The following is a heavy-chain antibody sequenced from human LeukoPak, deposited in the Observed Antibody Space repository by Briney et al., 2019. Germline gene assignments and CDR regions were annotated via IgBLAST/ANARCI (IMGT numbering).Heavy chain of an antibody. CDR3: ARDRPTMVRGVIIAGYFDS. Sequence: SETLSLTCTVSGGSISSDGYYWRWIRQRPGEGLEWIVRLYSNGTTYYNPSIKSRITITIDTSKNQCTLKLSAVTAAVTAVFYCARDRPTMVRGVIIAGYFDSWGQGTLVTVSS. J-gene: IGHJ4*02. CDR1: GGSISSDGYY. CDR2: LYSNGTT. V-gene: IGHV4-31*03. D-gene: IGHD3-10*01.